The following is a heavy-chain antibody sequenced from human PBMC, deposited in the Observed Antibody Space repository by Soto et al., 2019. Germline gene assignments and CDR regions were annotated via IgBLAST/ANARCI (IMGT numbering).Heavy chain of an antibody. D-gene: IGHD2-8*02. J-gene: IGHJ5*02. CDR3: ARQASYWHGGGGWFDP. CDR1: GLTFSAYD. Sequence: EVQLVESGGGLVQPGGSLRLSCAASGLTFSAYDMHWVRQTTGKGLEWVAAIGTQHDAYYPDSVKGRFTISRENAKNSLYLQMNGLRAGDTAVYYCARQASYWHGGGGWFDPWGQGTLVTVSS. V-gene: IGHV3-13*01. CDR2: IGTQHDA.